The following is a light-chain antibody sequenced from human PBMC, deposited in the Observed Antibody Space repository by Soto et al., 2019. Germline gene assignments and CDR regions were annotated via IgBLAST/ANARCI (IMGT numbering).Light chain of an antibody. Sequence: EVVFTQSPYTVSLSPVERATLSCRACKSVSSYLAWYQQKPGQAPRLLIYDASNRATGIPARFSGSGSGTDITFIISSFEPEDFAVYYCQQRSNWPWITFGQGTRLEIK. J-gene: IGKJ5*01. V-gene: IGKV3-11*01. CDR2: DAS. CDR1: KSVSSY. CDR3: QQRSNWPWIT.